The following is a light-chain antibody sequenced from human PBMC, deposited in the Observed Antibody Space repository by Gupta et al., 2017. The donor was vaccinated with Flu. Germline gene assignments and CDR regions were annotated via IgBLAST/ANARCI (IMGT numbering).Light chain of an antibody. CDR2: LGS. CDR3: MQALQTPIT. CDR1: QSLLHSNGYNY. Sequence: DMVMTQSPLPLPVTPGEPASISCRSSQSLLHSNGYNYLDWYLQKPGQSPQLLIYLGSNRASGVPDRFSGSGSGTDFTLKISRVEAEDVGVYYCMQALQTPITFGGGTQVEIK. J-gene: IGKJ4*01. V-gene: IGKV2-28*01.